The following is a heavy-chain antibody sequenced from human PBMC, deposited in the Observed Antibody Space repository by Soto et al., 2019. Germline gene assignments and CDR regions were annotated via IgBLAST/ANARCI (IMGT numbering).Heavy chain of an antibody. J-gene: IGHJ4*02. CDR3: ARGDSGYYDSSGYYSY. V-gene: IGHV4-39*07. Sequence: PSETLSLTCTVSGGSISSSSYYWGWIRQPPGKGLEWIGYIYYSGSTYYNPSLKSRVTISVDTSKNQFSLKLSSVTAADTAVYYCARGDSGYYDSSGYYSYWGQGTLVTVSS. CDR2: IYYSGST. D-gene: IGHD3-22*01. CDR1: GGSISSSSYY.